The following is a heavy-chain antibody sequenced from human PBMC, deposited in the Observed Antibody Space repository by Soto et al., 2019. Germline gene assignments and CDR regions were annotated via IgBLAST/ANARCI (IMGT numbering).Heavy chain of an antibody. CDR1: GFTFSSYA. V-gene: IGHV3-30-3*01. Sequence: QVQLVESGGGVVQPGRSLRLSCAASGFTFSSYAMHWVRQAPGKGLEWVAVISYDGSNKYYADSVKGRFTISRDNSKNTRYLQMNSLRAEDTAVYYCARDLVLARLGGGMDVWGQGTTVTVSS. CDR2: ISYDGSNK. CDR3: ARDLVLARLGGGMDV. J-gene: IGHJ6*02. D-gene: IGHD2-8*02.